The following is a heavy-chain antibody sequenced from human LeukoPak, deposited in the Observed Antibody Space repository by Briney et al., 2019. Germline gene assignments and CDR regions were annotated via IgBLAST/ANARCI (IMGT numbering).Heavy chain of an antibody. D-gene: IGHD3-22*01. Sequence: GASVKVSCKASGYTFTSYGISWVRQAPGQGLEWVGWISAYNGNTNYAQKLQGRVTMTTDTSTSTAYMELRSLRSDDTAVYYCARDFRVPYYYDSSGRCAAYWGQGTLVTVPS. CDR2: ISAYNGNT. CDR1: GYTFTSYG. CDR3: ARDFRVPYYYDSSGRCAAY. J-gene: IGHJ4*02. V-gene: IGHV1-18*01.